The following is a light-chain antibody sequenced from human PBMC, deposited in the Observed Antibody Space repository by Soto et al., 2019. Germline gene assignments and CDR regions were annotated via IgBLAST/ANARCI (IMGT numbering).Light chain of an antibody. V-gene: IGLV2-14*03. CDR2: DVD. Sequence: QSALTQPASVSGSPGQSITISCTGKSKDVGGYNYVSWYQQYPGKAPKVVIYDVDNRPSGVSHRFSGSKSGNTASLTISGLQAEDEADYYCSSYTSSSTRVFGTGTKVTVL. CDR1: SKDVGGYNY. J-gene: IGLJ1*01. CDR3: SSYTSSSTRV.